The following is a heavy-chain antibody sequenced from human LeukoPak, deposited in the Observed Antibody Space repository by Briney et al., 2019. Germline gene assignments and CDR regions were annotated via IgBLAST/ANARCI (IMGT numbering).Heavy chain of an antibody. D-gene: IGHD2-15*01. V-gene: IGHV3-30*04. CDR2: ISYDGSNK. CDR1: GFTFSSYA. Sequence: GGSLRLSCAASGFTFSSYAMHWVRQAPGKGLEWVAVISYDGSNKYYADSVKGRFTISRDNSKNTLYLQMNSLRAEDTAVYYCARDAADCWGQGTLVTVSS. J-gene: IGHJ4*02. CDR3: ARDAADC.